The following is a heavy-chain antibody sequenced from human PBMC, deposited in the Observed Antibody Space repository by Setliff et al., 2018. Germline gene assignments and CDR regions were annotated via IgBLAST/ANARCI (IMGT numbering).Heavy chain of an antibody. CDR1: GFTFSDHY. J-gene: IGHJ5*02. D-gene: IGHD6-25*01. CDR3: VPGRGS. CDR2: IRNKANDYST. V-gene: IGHV3-72*01. Sequence: GGSLRLSCAASGFTFSDHYMDWVRQAPGKGPEWLGRIRNKANDYSTRYAASVKGRFTISRDDSMNSLYLQMDSLKPEDTALYYCVPGRGSWGQGALVTVSS.